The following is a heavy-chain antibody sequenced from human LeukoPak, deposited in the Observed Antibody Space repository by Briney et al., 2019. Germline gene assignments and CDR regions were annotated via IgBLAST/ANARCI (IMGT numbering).Heavy chain of an antibody. CDR1: GFTFSSYA. CDR2: ISGSGGST. CDR3: AKDLADYGDYTAYYFDY. V-gene: IGHV3-23*01. D-gene: IGHD4-17*01. J-gene: IGHJ4*02. Sequence: GGSLRLSCAASGFTFSSYAMSWVRQAPGKGLEWVSAISGSGGSTYYADSVKGRFTISRDNSKNTLYLQMNILRAEDTAVYYCAKDLADYGDYTAYYFDYWGQGTLVTVSS.